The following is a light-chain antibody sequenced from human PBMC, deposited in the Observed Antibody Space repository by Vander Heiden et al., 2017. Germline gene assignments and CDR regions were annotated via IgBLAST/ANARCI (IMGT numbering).Light chain of an antibody. CDR2: GAS. CDR3: QQYASSPRT. Sequence: EIVLTQSPGTLSLSPGERATPSCRASQYVSSSHLAWYQQKPGQAPRLLIYGASSRATGIPDRFSGSGSGTDFTLTISRLEPEDFAVYYCQQYASSPRTFVQGTKLEI. V-gene: IGKV3-20*01. CDR1: QYVSSSH. J-gene: IGKJ2*02.